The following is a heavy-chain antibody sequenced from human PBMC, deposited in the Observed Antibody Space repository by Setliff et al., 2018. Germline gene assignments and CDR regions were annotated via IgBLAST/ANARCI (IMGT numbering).Heavy chain of an antibody. Sequence: PSETLSLTCVVDGMSFSEHYWAWIRRHPRKGLEWLGYTSYSGTTHYNVALVNRLAISVDTSKNQFQFSLKVYLVTAADTAVYFCARQSWDYYYMDVWGKGTTVTVSS. J-gene: IGHJ6*03. D-gene: IGHD7-27*01. CDR1: GMSFSEHY. V-gene: IGHV4-59*06. CDR3: ARQSWDYYYMDV. CDR2: TSYSGTT.